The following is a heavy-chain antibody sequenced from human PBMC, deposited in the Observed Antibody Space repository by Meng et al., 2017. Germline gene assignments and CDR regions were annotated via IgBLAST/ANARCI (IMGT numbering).Heavy chain of an antibody. CDR1: GITVSSNY. Sequence: GGALCKPGGSLSLYCAASGITVSSNYMSWVRQATGKGLDWVSVIYSGGSTYYADSVKGRFTISRDNSKNTLYLQMNSLRAEDTAVYYCARESMYNWFDPWGQGTLVTVSS. D-gene: IGHD6-6*01. CDR3: ARESMYNWFDP. V-gene: IGHV3-66*02. CDR2: IYSGGST. J-gene: IGHJ5*02.